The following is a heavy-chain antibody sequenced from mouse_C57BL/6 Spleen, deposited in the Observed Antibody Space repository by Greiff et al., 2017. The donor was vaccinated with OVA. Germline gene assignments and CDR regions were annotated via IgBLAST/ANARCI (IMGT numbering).Heavy chain of an antibody. CDR3: ARSHYGSSYPYYFDY. CDR2: IYPGGGYT. V-gene: IGHV1-63*01. D-gene: IGHD1-1*01. J-gene: IGHJ2*01. CDR1: GYTFTNYW. Sequence: VQLQQSGAELVRPGTSVKMSCKASGYTFTNYWIGWAKQRPGHGLEWIGDIYPGGGYTNYNEKFKGKATLTADKSSSTAYMQVSSLTSEDSAIYYGARSHYGSSYPYYFDYWGQGTTLTVSS.